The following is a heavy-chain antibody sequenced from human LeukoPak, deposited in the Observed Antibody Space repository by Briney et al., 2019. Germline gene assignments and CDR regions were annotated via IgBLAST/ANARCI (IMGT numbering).Heavy chain of an antibody. D-gene: IGHD1-26*01. V-gene: IGHV4-39*01. J-gene: IGHJ4*02. CDR2: IYYSGST. Sequence: SETLSHTCTVSGGSLSSSSDYWGWIRQPPGKGLEWIGSIYYSGSTYYNPSLKSRVTISVDTSKNQFSLKLSCVTGADTAVYYCALTSRGVVELLDYWGQGTLVTVSS. CDR3: ALTSRGVVELLDY. CDR1: GGSLSSSSDY.